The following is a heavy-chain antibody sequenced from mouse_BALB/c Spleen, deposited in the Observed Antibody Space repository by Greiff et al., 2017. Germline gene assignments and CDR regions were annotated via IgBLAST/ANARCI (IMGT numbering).Heavy chain of an antibody. Sequence: EGQLQESGPSLVKPSQTLSLTCSVTGDSITSGYWNWIRKFPWNKLEYMGYISYSGSTYYNPSLKSRISITRDTSKNQYYLQLNSVTTEDTATYYCARGMDGNSYFDYWGQGTTLTVSS. D-gene: IGHD2-1*01. CDR3: ARGMDGNSYFDY. CDR1: GDSITSGY. J-gene: IGHJ2*01. CDR2: ISYSGST. V-gene: IGHV3-8*02.